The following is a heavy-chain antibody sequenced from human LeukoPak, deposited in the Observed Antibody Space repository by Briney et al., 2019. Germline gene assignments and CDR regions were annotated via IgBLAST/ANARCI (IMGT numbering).Heavy chain of an antibody. V-gene: IGHV4-4*07. CDR3: ARDHDFWSGSIL. D-gene: IGHD3-3*01. J-gene: IGHJ4*02. Sequence: SETLSLTCTVSGGSISSYYWSWIRQPAGKGLEWIGRIYTSGSTNYNRSLKSRVTMSVDTSKNKFSLKLSSVTAADTAVYYCARDHDFWSGSILWGQGTLVTVSS. CDR1: GGSISSYY. CDR2: IYTSGST.